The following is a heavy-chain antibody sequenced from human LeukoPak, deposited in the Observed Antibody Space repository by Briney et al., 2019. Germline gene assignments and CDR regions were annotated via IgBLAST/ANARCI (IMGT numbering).Heavy chain of an antibody. V-gene: IGHV4-39*01. CDR3: ARHYCSSTSCLFYNWFDP. Sequence: SETLSLTCAVYGGSFSGYYWGWIRQPPGKGLEWIGSIYYSGSTYYNPSLKSRVTISVDTSKNQFSLKLSSVTAADTAVYYCARHYCSSTSCLFYNWFDPWGQGTLVTVSS. CDR2: IYYSGST. D-gene: IGHD2-2*01. CDR1: GGSFSGYY. J-gene: IGHJ5*02.